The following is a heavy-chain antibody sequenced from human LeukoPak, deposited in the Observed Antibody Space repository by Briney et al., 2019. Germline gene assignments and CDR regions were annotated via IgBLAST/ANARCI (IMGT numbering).Heavy chain of an antibody. Sequence: SQTLSLTCAISGDSVSSNSVTWNWIRQSPSRGLEWLGRTYYRSTWYNDYAVSVRGQITVNPDTSKNQFSLHLNSVTPEDTAVYYCARRLTQYDCFDPWGQGILVTVSS. CDR1: GDSVSSNSVT. J-gene: IGHJ5*02. CDR3: ARRLTQYDCFDP. CDR2: TYYRSTWYN. V-gene: IGHV6-1*01. D-gene: IGHD2-2*01.